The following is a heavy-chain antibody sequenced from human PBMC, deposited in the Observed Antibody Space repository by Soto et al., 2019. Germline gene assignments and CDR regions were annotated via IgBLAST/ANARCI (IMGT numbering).Heavy chain of an antibody. Sequence: QVQLVQSGAEVKKPGSSVKVSCKASGGTFSSYTISWVRQAPGQGLEWMGRIIPILGIANYAQKFQGRVTITADKSTSTAYMELSSLRSEDTAVYYCARVYHDSSGYYDYYFDYWGQGTLVTVSS. D-gene: IGHD3-22*01. CDR3: ARVYHDSSGYYDYYFDY. CDR2: IIPILGIA. CDR1: GGTFSSYT. V-gene: IGHV1-69*02. J-gene: IGHJ4*02.